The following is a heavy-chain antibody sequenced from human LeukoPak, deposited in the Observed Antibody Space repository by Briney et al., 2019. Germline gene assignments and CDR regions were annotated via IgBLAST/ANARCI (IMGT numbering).Heavy chain of an antibody. CDR3: ARVKETSRRHDAFDI. Sequence: SETLSLTCTVSGGSISSYYWGWIRQPPGKGLEWIGSIYYSGSTYYNPSLKSRVTISADMSKNQFSLKLSSVTAADTAVYYCARVKETSRRHDAFDIWGQGTMVTVSS. J-gene: IGHJ3*02. V-gene: IGHV4-39*07. CDR1: GGSISSYY. CDR2: IYYSGST.